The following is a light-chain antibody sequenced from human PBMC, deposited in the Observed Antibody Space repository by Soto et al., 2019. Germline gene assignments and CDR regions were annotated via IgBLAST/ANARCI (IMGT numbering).Light chain of an antibody. Sequence: EIVLTQSPGTLSLSPWERATLSCRASQSVSSSYLAWYQQKPGQAPRLLIYGASSRATGIPDRFSGSGSGTDFTLTISRLEPEDFAVYYCQQYGSSPVTTFGQGTKVDIK. V-gene: IGKV3-20*01. CDR1: QSVSSSY. CDR3: QQYGSSPVTT. CDR2: GAS. J-gene: IGKJ1*01.